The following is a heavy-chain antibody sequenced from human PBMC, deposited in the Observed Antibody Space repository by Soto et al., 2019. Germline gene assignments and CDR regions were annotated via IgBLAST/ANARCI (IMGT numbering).Heavy chain of an antibody. J-gene: IGHJ4*02. D-gene: IGHD3-3*01. CDR3: ARHPYYDFWSGYLTHFDY. CDR1: VGSISSSSYY. CDR2: IYYSGST. Sequence: PSETLSLACAVSVGSISSSSYYWGWIRQPPGKGLEWIGSIYYSGSTYYNPSLKSRVTISVDTSNNQFSLKLSSVTAADTAVYYCARHPYYDFWSGYLTHFDYWGQGTLVTVSS. V-gene: IGHV4-39*01.